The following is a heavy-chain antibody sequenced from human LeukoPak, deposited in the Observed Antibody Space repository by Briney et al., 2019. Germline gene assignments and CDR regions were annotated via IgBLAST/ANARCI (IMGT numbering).Heavy chain of an antibody. V-gene: IGHV3-7*01. CDR3: AREVYCSSTSCYTGYFQH. J-gene: IGHJ1*01. CDR2: IKQDGSEK. Sequence: GGSLRLSCAASGFTFSSYWMSWVRQAPGKGLEWVANIKQDGSEKYYVDSVKGRFTISRDNAKNSLYLQMNSLRAEDTAVYYCAREVYCSSTSCYTGYFQHWGQGTLVAVSS. D-gene: IGHD2-2*02. CDR1: GFTFSSYW.